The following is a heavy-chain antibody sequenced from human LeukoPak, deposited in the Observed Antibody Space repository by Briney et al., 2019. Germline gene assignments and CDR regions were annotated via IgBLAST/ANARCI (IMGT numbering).Heavy chain of an antibody. V-gene: IGHV4-38-2*01. J-gene: IGHJ4*02. Sequence: PSETLSLTCAVSGYSISSGYYWGWIRQPPGKGLEWIGRIYHSGSTYYNPSLKSRATISVDTSKNQFSLKLSSVTAAVTAVYYCARLIYAYYYGSGSPGYFDYWGQRTLDTVSS. CDR3: ARLIYAYYYGSGSPGYFDY. CDR2: IYHSGST. CDR1: GYSISSGYY. D-gene: IGHD3-10*01.